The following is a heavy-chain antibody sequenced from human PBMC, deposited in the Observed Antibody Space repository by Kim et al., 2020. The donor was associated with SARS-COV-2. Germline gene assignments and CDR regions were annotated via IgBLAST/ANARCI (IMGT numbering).Heavy chain of an antibody. CDR3: ARGDYYGSGSPYYFDY. J-gene: IGHJ4*02. Sequence: SETLSLTCTVSGGSISSGSYYWSWIRQPAGKGLEWIGRIYTSGSTNYNPSLKSRVTISVDTSKNQFSLKLSSVTAADTAVYYCARGDYYGSGSPYYFDYWGQGTLVTVSS. CDR2: IYTSGST. CDR1: GGSISSGSYY. D-gene: IGHD3-10*01. V-gene: IGHV4-61*02.